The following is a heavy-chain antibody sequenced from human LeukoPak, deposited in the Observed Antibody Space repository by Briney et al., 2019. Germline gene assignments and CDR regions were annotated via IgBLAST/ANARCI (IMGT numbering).Heavy chain of an antibody. CDR3: ARVGYSYGHDNGYYFDY. CDR1: GYTFTSYD. Sequence: AXVKVSCKASGYTFTSYDINWVRQAAGQGLEWMGWMNPNSGNTGYAQKFQGRVTMTRNTSISTAYMELSSLGSEDTAVYYCARVGYSYGHDNGYYFDYWGQGTLVTVSS. V-gene: IGHV1-8*01. D-gene: IGHD5-18*01. CDR2: MNPNSGNT. J-gene: IGHJ4*02.